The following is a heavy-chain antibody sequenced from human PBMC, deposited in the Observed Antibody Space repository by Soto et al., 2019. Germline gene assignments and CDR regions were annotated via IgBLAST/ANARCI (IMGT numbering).Heavy chain of an antibody. CDR2: IKGDGSQQ. Sequence: GGSLRLSCAASGFTFNNYWMNWVRQAPGKGLEWVANIKGDGSQQNYVDFVKGRFTISRDNAKNSLDLQMNNLRADDTAVYYCARATSGRMDLFDYWGQGTLVTVSS. CDR1: GFTFNNYW. V-gene: IGHV3-7*05. J-gene: IGHJ4*02. D-gene: IGHD5-12*01. CDR3: ARATSGRMDLFDY.